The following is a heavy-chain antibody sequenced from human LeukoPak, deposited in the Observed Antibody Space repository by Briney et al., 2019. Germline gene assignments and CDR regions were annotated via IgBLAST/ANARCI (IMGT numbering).Heavy chain of an antibody. Sequence: SETLSLTCTVSGGSISSYYWSWIRQPPGKVLEWIGYIYYSGSTNYNPSLKSRVTISVDTSKNQFSLKLSSVTAADTAVYYCARGGWLGSAFDIWGQGTMVTVSS. CDR2: IYYSGST. CDR3: ARGGWLGSAFDI. V-gene: IGHV4-59*13. J-gene: IGHJ3*02. CDR1: GGSISSYY. D-gene: IGHD3-22*01.